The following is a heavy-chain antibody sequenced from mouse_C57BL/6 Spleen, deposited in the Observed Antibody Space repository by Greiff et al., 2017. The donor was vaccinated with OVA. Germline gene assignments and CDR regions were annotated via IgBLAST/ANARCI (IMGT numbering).Heavy chain of an antibody. V-gene: IGHV1-53*01. CDR3: ARVTYYSNRFAY. CDR1: GYTFTSYW. CDR2: INPSNGGT. J-gene: IGHJ3*01. Sequence: VKLMESGTELVKPGASVKLSCKASGYTFTSYWMHWVKQRPGQGLEWIGNINPSNGGTNYNEKFKSKATLTVDKSSSTAYMQLSSLTSEDSAVYYCARVTYYSNRFAYWGQGTLVTVSA. D-gene: IGHD2-5*01.